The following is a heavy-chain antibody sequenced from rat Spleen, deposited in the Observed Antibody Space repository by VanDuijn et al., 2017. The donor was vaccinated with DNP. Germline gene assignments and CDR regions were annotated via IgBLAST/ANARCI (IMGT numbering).Heavy chain of an antibody. J-gene: IGHJ2*01. CDR1: GFTFSDYN. V-gene: IGHV5-7*01. CDR2: ISYDGGST. Sequence: EVQVVESGGGLVQPGRSLKLSCAGSGFTFSDYNLAWVRQAPKKGLEWVATISYDGGSTDYGDSVKGRFTISRDNAKSILYLQLDSLRSEDTATYYCARPDYWGQGVMVTVSS. CDR3: ARPDY.